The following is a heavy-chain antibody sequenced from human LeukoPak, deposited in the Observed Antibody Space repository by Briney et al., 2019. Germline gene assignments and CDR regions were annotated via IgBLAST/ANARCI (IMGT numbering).Heavy chain of an antibody. V-gene: IGHV3-13*01. CDR3: ARGGIQVSGIDEFDY. D-gene: IGHD6-19*01. J-gene: IGHJ4*02. CDR2: IGIRGDT. CDR1: GFTFIDYD. Sequence: PGGSLRLSCAASGFTFIDYDMHWVRQGIGKGLEWVSAIGIRGDTHYSGSVKGRFTISRENAESSLYLQMNSLRAEDTAVYYCARGGIQVSGIDEFDYWGQGTLVTVSS.